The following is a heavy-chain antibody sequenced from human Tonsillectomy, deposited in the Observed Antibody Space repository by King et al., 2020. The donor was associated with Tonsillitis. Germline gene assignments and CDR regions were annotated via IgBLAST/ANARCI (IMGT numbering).Heavy chain of an antibody. CDR1: GFTFDDYG. D-gene: IGHD1-7*01. J-gene: IGHJ6*02. Sequence: VQLVESGGGVVRPGGSLRLSWAASGFTFDDYGMSWVRQDPGKGREWVSGINWNGGSTGYADSVKGPFTISRDNAKNSLYLQMNSLRAEDTALYHCAGELVYNCNYPPPVLLHPGMDAWGQGTTVTVSS. V-gene: IGHV3-20*01. CDR3: AGELVYNCNYPPPVLLHPGMDA. CDR2: INWNGGST.